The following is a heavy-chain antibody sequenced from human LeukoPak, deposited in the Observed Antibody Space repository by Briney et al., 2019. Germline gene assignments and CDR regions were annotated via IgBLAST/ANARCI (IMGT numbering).Heavy chain of an antibody. CDR3: AKDREARTGIGEFDY. CDR1: GFTFSSYS. Sequence: GGSLRLSCAASGFTFSSYSMNWVRQAPGKGLEWVSAISGSGDITYYADSVKGRFTISRDSSRNTLYLHMNSLRAEDTAVYFCAKDREARTGIGEFDYWGQGTLVTVSS. CDR2: ISGSGDIT. D-gene: IGHD1-1*01. J-gene: IGHJ4*02. V-gene: IGHV3-23*01.